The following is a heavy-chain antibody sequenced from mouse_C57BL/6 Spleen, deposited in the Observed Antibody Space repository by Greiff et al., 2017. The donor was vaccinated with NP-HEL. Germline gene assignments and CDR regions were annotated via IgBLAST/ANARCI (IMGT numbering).Heavy chain of an antibody. V-gene: IGHV5-17*01. Sequence: EVKLVESGGGLVKPGGSLKLSCAASGFTFSDYGMHWVRQAPEKGLEWVAYISSGSSTIYYADTVKGRFTISRDNAKNTLFLQMTSLRSEDTAMYYCAGLLLRSPYAMDYWGQGTSVTVSS. D-gene: IGHD1-1*01. J-gene: IGHJ4*01. CDR2: ISSGSSTI. CDR1: GFTFSDYG. CDR3: AGLLLRSPYAMDY.